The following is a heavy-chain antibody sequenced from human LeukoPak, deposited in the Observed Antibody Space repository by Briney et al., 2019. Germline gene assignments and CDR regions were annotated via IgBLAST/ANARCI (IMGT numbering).Heavy chain of an antibody. J-gene: IGHJ3*02. V-gene: IGHV4-61*01. D-gene: IGHD3-22*01. CDR2: IYYSGST. CDR1: GGSVSSGSYY. CDR3: ARGVPMNEGYDSSGYYVQEGGDDAFDI. Sequence: PSETLSLTCTVSGGSVSSGSYYWSWIRQPPGKGLEWIGYIYYSGSTNYNPSLKSRVTISVDTSKNQFSLKLSSVTAADTAVYYCARGVPMNEGYDSSGYYVQEGGDDAFDIWGQGTMVTVSS.